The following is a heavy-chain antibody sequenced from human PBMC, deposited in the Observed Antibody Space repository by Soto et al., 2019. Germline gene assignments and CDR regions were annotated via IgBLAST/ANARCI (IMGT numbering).Heavy chain of an antibody. Sequence: GASVKVSCKASGYTFTSYDINWVRQATGQGLEWMGWMNPNSGNTGYAQKFQGRVTMTRNTSISTAYLELSSLRSEDTALYYCARDGVGTIDFDYWGQGTLVTVSS. V-gene: IGHV1-8*01. J-gene: IGHJ4*02. CDR3: ARDGVGTIDFDY. CDR1: GYTFTSYD. CDR2: MNPNSGNT. D-gene: IGHD2-15*01.